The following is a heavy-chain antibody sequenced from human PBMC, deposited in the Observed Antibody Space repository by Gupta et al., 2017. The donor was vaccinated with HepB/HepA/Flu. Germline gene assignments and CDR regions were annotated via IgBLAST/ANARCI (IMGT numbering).Heavy chain of an antibody. D-gene: IGHD2-15*01. Sequence: QVQLVQSGAEVKKPGASVKVSCKVSGYTLTELSMHWVRQAPGKGLEWMGGFDPEDGETIYEQKCQGRVTMTEDTSTDTAYMELSSLRSEDTAVYYCATATLYCSGGSCYHHNWFDPWGQGTLVTVSS. CDR3: ATATLYCSGGSCYHHNWFDP. V-gene: IGHV1-24*01. CDR1: GYTLTELS. CDR2: FDPEDGET. J-gene: IGHJ5*02.